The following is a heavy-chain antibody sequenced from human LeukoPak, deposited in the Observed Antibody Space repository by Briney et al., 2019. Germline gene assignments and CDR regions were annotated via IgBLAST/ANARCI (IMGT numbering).Heavy chain of an antibody. D-gene: IGHD7-27*01. Sequence: PGGSLRLSCAVSGFTFSSYGMNWVRQAPGKGLEWVSSISGTSAYIYYADSVRGRFTISRDNAKNSLYLQMNSLRAEDTAVYFCARKLTGSFDIWGQGTMVTVSS. V-gene: IGHV3-21*01. CDR2: ISGTSAYI. CDR1: GFTFSSYG. CDR3: ARKLTGSFDI. J-gene: IGHJ3*02.